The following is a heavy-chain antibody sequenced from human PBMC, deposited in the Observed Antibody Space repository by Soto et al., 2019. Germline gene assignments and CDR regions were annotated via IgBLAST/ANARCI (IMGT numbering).Heavy chain of an antibody. V-gene: IGHV4-30-4*07. D-gene: IGHD2-2*01. J-gene: IGHJ4*02. CDR2: IYYSGST. Sequence: SETLSLTCAVSGGSISSGGYSWSWIRQPPGKGLEWIGYIYYSGSTYYNPSLKSRVTISVDTSKNQFSLKLSSVTAADTAVYYCVLSRPRNAARDHWGQGTQVTVSS. CDR1: GGSISSGGYS. CDR3: VLSRPRNAARDH.